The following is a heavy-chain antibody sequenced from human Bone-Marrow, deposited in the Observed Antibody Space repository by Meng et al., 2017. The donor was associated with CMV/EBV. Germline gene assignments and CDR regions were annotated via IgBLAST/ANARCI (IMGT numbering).Heavy chain of an antibody. J-gene: IGHJ6*02. V-gene: IGHV1-69*05. CDR1: GGTFSSYA. CDR3: ARDGLSIRSIKVKGYYYYGMDV. CDR2: IIPIFGTA. Sequence: SVKVSCKASGGTFSSYAISWVRQAPGQGLEWMRGIIPIFGTANYAQKFQGRVTITTDESTSTAYMELSSLRSEDTAVYYCARDGLSIRSIKVKGYYYYGMDVWGQGTTVTVSS.